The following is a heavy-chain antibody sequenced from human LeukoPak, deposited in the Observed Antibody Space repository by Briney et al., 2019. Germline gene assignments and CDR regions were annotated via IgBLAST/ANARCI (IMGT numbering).Heavy chain of an antibody. CDR3: ATGGSFSFDY. CDR2: ISAYNGNT. CDR1: GYTLTSYG. D-gene: IGHD2-15*01. Sequence: GASVDVSCKASGYTLTSYGISWVRQAPGQGLESMGWISAYNGNTNYAQKLQGRVTMTEDTSTDTAYMELSSLRSEDTAVYYCATGGSFSFDYWGQGTLVTVSS. V-gene: IGHV1-18*01. J-gene: IGHJ4*02.